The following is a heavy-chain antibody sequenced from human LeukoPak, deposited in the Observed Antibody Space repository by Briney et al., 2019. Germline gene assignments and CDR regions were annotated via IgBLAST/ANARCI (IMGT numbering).Heavy chain of an antibody. D-gene: IGHD3-3*01. CDR1: GGSISSGGYY. J-gene: IGHJ4*02. CDR3: ARSGRFLEWFDY. Sequence: SETLSLTCTVSGGSISSGGYYWSWIRQHPGNGLEWIGYIYYSGSTYYNPSLKSRVTISVDTSKNQFSLKLSSVTAADTAVYYCARSGRFLEWFDYWGQGTLVTVSS. V-gene: IGHV4-31*03. CDR2: IYYSGST.